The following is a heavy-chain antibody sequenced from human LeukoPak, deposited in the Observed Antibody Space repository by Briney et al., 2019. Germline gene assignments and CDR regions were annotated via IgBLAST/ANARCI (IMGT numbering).Heavy chain of an antibody. CDR1: GFTFSSYS. Sequence: PGGSLRLSCAASGFTFSSYSMNWVRQAPGKGLEWVSSISSSSSYIYYADSVKGRFTISRDNAKTLLYLQINSLRDEDTAEYYXXXXXCTNGVCYEMGFDYWGQGTLVTVSS. J-gene: IGHJ4*02. D-gene: IGHD2-8*01. V-gene: IGHV3-21*01. CDR2: ISSSSSYI. CDR3: XXXXCTNGVCYEMGFDY.